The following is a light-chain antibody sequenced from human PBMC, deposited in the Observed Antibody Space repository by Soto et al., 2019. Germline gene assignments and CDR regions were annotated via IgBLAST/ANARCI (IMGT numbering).Light chain of an antibody. Sequence: DIQMTQSPSTLSASVGERVTITCRASQSISSWLAWYQQKPGKAPKLLIYKASSLESGVPSRFSGSGSATEFTLTISSLQPDDFATYYCQQYNSYSSTFGQGTKVEIK. J-gene: IGKJ1*01. CDR1: QSISSW. CDR3: QQYNSYSST. CDR2: KAS. V-gene: IGKV1-5*03.